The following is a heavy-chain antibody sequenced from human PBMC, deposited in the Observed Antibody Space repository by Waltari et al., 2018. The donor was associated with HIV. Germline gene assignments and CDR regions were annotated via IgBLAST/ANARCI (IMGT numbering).Heavy chain of an antibody. V-gene: IGHV3-23*01. J-gene: IGHJ4*02. Sequence: EVQLLESGGGLVQPGGSMRLSCAASGFTFRSSAIGWVRQAPGKGLEWVSAISGSGGSTHYADSVKGRFTISRDNSKSTLYLQMNSLRAEDTTVYYCAGFLEWSTPLDYFDYWGQGTLVTVSS. D-gene: IGHD3-3*01. CDR1: GFTFRSSA. CDR3: AGFLEWSTPLDYFDY. CDR2: ISGSGGST.